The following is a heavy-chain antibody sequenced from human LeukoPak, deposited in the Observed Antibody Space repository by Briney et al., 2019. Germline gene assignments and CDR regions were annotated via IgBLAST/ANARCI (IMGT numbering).Heavy chain of an antibody. Sequence: SQTLSLTCAISGDSVSSNSAAWNWIRQSPSRGLEWLGRTYYRSKWYNDYAVSVKSRITINPDTSKNQFSLQLNSVTPEDTAVYYCARESPLTFSMVITPADAFDIWGQGTMVTVSS. J-gene: IGHJ3*02. CDR3: ARESPLTFSMVITPADAFDI. CDR1: GDSVSSNSAA. D-gene: IGHD3-22*01. CDR2: TYYRSKWYN. V-gene: IGHV6-1*01.